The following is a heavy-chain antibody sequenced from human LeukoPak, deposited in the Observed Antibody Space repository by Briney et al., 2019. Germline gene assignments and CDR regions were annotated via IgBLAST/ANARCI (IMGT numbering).Heavy chain of an antibody. CDR2: ISASGDTT. Sequence: GGSLRLSCTASGFTFSSYTMTWVRQAPGKGLEWVSAISASGDTTYYADSVKGRFTISRDSSKNMVFLQINSLRVEDTAIYYCVKERLSITMVVVADHWGQGTLVTVPS. CDR3: VKERLSITMVVVADH. D-gene: IGHD3-22*01. CDR1: GFTFSSYT. V-gene: IGHV3-23*01. J-gene: IGHJ4*02.